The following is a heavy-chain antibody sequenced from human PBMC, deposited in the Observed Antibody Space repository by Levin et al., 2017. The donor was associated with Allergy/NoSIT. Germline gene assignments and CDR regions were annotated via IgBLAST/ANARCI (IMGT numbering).Heavy chain of an antibody. Sequence: GGSLRLSCAASGFTFSSFGLHWVRQAPGKGLEWVAVISYAGINKYYADSVKGRFTISRDNSKNTLYLQMNSLRPDDTAVYFCAREEGASYDYPSGAVDVWGKGTTVTVSS. J-gene: IGHJ6*04. V-gene: IGHV3-30-3*01. CDR3: AREEGASYDYPSGAVDV. CDR1: GFTFSSFG. D-gene: IGHD3-16*01. CDR2: ISYAGINK.